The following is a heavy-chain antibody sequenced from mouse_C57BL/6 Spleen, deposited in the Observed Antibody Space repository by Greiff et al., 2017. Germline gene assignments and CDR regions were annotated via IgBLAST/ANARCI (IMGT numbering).Heavy chain of an antibody. CDR1: GFSFNTYA. CDR3: VREGMILTWFAY. CDR2: IRSKSNNYAT. J-gene: IGHJ3*01. D-gene: IGHD2-3*01. Sequence: EVKLVESGRGLVQPKGSLKLSCAASGFSFNTYAMNWVRQAPGKGLEWVARIRSKSNNYATYYADSVKDRFTISRDDSESMLYLPMNNVETEDTAMDYWVREGMILTWFAYWGQGTLVTVSA. V-gene: IGHV10-1*01.